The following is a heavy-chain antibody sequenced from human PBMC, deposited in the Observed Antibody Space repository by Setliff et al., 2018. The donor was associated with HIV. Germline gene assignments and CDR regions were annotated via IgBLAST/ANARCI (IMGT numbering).Heavy chain of an antibody. CDR1: GFTFSTFA. V-gene: IGHV3-30*07. CDR3: ARAGYSSSWYYNWFNP. Sequence: GGSLRLSCVASGFTFSTFAMHWVRQAPGKGLEWVSVISYDGSRISYADSVKGRFTISRDNAKNSLYLQMNSLRAEDTAVYYCARAGYSSSWYYNWFNPWGQGTLVTVSS. D-gene: IGHD6-13*01. CDR2: ISYDGSRI. J-gene: IGHJ5*02.